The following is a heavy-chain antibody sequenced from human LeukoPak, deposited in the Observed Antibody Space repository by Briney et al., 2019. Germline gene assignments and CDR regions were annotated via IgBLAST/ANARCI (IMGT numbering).Heavy chain of an antibody. CDR1: GFTFSSYW. CDR2: IKQDGSEK. J-gene: IGHJ3*02. Sequence: PGGSLRLSCAASGFTFSSYWMSWVRQAPGKGLEWVANIKQDGSEKYYVDSVKGRFTISRDNANNSLYLEMNSLRAEDTAVYYCARVVVTAISDAFDIWGQGTMVTVSS. D-gene: IGHD2-21*02. CDR3: ARVVVTAISDAFDI. V-gene: IGHV3-7*01.